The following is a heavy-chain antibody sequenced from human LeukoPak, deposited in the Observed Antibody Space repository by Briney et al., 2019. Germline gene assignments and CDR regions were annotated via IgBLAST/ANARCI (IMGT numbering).Heavy chain of an antibody. V-gene: IGHV3-48*04. CDR2: ISGSSSTI. J-gene: IGHJ4*02. D-gene: IGHD5-24*01. CDR1: GFTFSTYS. CDR3: ASSRDNFDY. Sequence: GGSLRLSCVASGFTFSTYSMNWVRQAPGKGLEWVSYISGSSSTIYYADSVRGRFTISRDNANNSLYLHLNSLRAEDTAVYYCASSRDNFDYWGQGTLVTVSS.